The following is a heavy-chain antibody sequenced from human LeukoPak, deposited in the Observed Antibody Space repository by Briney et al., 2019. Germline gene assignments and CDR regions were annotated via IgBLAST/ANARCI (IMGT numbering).Heavy chain of an antibody. V-gene: IGHV2-70*17. Sequence: VSGPTLVNPTQTLTLTCTFSGFSLSTPGMCVSWIRQPPGKALEWLARIDWDDDKFYSTSLKTRLTISKDTSKNQVVLTMTNMDPVDTATYCCARISTVVGGFDSWGQGTLVTVSS. J-gene: IGHJ4*02. D-gene: IGHD4-23*01. CDR1: GFSLSTPGMC. CDR3: ARISTVVGGFDS. CDR2: IDWDDDK.